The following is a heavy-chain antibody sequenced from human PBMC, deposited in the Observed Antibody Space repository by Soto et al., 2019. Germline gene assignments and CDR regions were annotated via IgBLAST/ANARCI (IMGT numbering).Heavy chain of an antibody. J-gene: IGHJ4*02. D-gene: IGHD5-18*01. Sequence: QITLKESGPTLVKPTQTLTLTCTFSGFSLSTSGVGVGWIRKPPGKALEWLALIYWDDDKRYSPSLKSRLTITKDTSKNQVVLTRTNMDPVDTATYYCAHRGYSYGPQVFDYWGQGTLVTVSS. CDR2: IYWDDDK. V-gene: IGHV2-5*02. CDR3: AHRGYSYGPQVFDY. CDR1: GFSLSTSGVG.